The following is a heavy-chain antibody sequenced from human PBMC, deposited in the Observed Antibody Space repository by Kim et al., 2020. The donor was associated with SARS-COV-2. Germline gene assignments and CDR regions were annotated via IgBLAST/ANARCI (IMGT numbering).Heavy chain of an antibody. CDR3: AKDTGAAAAGLDYYYYGMDV. CDR1: GFTFDDYA. V-gene: IGHV3-9*01. J-gene: IGHJ6*02. Sequence: GGSLRLSCAASGFTFDDYAMHWVRQAPGKGLEWVSGIIWNSGSIGYADSVKGRFTISRDNAKNSLYLQMNSLRAEDTALYYCAKDTGAAAAGLDYYYYGMDVWGQGTTVTVSS. D-gene: IGHD6-13*01. CDR2: IIWNSGSI.